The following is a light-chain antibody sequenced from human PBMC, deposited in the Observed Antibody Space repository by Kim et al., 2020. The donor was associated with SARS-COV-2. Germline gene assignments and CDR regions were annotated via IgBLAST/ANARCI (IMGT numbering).Light chain of an antibody. V-gene: IGKV3-11*01. CDR2: DAS. CDR3: QQRSNSIT. Sequence: LSPRQRASLSCRAPPSVSRYFAWYQHTPGQAPSLLLYDASNRSTGIPAMFSGSGSGTDFTLTISSLEPEDFAVYYCQQRSNSITFGQGTRLEIK. J-gene: IGKJ5*01. CDR1: PSVSRY.